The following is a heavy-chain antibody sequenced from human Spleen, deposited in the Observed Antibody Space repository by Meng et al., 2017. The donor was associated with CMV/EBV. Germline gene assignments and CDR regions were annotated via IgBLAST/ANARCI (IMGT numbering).Heavy chain of an antibody. CDR3: AAVLRYFDWSTTPNWFDP. Sequence: TFHHLAINWVRQAPGQGLEWMGGISPVFAAANYATKFNGRVTITADESTSTAYMELNSLRSEDAAVYYCAAVLRYFDWSTTPNWFDPWGQGTLVTVSS. CDR2: ISPVFAAA. CDR1: TFHHLA. V-gene: IGHV1-69*01. J-gene: IGHJ5*02. D-gene: IGHD3-9*01.